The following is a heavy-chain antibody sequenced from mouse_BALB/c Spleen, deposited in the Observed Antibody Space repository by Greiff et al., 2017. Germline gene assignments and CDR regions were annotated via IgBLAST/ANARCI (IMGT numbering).Heavy chain of an antibody. V-gene: IGHV3-2*02. CDR3: ARSALGPTWFAY. CDR1: GYSITGDYA. Sequence: EVHLVESGPGLVKPSQSLSLTCTVTGYSITGDYAWNWIRQFPGNKLEWMGYISYSGSTSYNPSLKSRISITRDTSKNQFFLQLNSVTTEDTATYYCARSALGPTWFAYWGQGTLVTVSA. CDR2: ISYSGST. J-gene: IGHJ3*01. D-gene: IGHD4-1*01.